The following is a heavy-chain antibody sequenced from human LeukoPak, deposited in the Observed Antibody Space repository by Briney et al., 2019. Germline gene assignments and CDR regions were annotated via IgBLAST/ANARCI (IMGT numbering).Heavy chain of an antibody. CDR2: ISGSGGST. Sequence: PGGSLRLSCAASGFTFSSYAMSWVRQAPGKGLEWVSAISGSGGSTYYADSVKGRFTISRDNSKNTLYLQMNSLRAEDTAVYYCAKTLRRVGATNETDYWGQGTLVTVSS. D-gene: IGHD1-26*01. CDR3: AKTLRRVGATNETDY. V-gene: IGHV3-23*01. J-gene: IGHJ4*02. CDR1: GFTFSSYA.